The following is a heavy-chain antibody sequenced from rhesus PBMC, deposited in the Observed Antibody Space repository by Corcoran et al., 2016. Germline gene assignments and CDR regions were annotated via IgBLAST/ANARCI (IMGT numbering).Heavy chain of an antibody. V-gene: IGHV3-103*01. CDR1: GFIINTYA. CDR2: IGSGGGT. Sequence: EVQLVESGGGLAKPGESLRLSCAASGFIINTYAIQWVSQAPGKGPEWVSVIGSGGGTFYADSVKGRFTISRDNSKNTVALQMNSLRVEDTALYYCAQDLVQWVQSGTGLDSWGQGVVVTVSS. J-gene: IGHJ6*01. CDR3: AQDLVQWVQSGTGLDS. D-gene: IGHD5-24*01.